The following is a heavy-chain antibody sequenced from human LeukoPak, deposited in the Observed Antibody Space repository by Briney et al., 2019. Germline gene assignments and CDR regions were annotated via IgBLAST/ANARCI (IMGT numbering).Heavy chain of an antibody. Sequence: GGSLRLSCAASGFTFSSYAMSWVRQAPGKGLEWVSTTSGRGGSTYYADSVKGRFTISRDDSKNTLFLQMNSLRAEDTAVYYCAKVGANPGIAVAGRGHYFDFWGQGTLVTVSS. CDR2: TSGRGGST. D-gene: IGHD6-19*01. V-gene: IGHV3-23*01. J-gene: IGHJ4*02. CDR1: GFTFSSYA. CDR3: AKVGANPGIAVAGRGHYFDF.